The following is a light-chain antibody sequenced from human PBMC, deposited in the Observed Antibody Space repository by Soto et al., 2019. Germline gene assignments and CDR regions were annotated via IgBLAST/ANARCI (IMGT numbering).Light chain of an antibody. CDR3: SSYTGSRDFYV. J-gene: IGLJ1*01. Sequence: QSALTQPPSASGSPGQSVTISCTGTSSDVGRFNFVSWYQQHPGKAPRLLIYEVTKRPSGVPDRFSGSKSGNAASLTVSGLQAEDEADYFCSSYTGSRDFYVFGTGTKVTV. CDR1: SSDVGRFNF. V-gene: IGLV2-8*01. CDR2: EVT.